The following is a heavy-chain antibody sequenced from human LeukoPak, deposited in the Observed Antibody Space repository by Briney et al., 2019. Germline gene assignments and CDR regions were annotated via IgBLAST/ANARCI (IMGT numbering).Heavy chain of an antibody. CDR3: ARGPAANHYYYGMDV. J-gene: IGHJ6*02. V-gene: IGHV1-69*01. Sequence: GSSVKVSCKASGGTFISYAISWVRQAPGQGLEWMGGIIPIFGTANYAQKFQGRVTITADESTSTAYMELSSLRSEDTAVYYCARGPAANHYYYGMDVWGQGTTVTVSS. CDR2: IIPIFGTA. CDR1: GGTFISYA. D-gene: IGHD2-2*01.